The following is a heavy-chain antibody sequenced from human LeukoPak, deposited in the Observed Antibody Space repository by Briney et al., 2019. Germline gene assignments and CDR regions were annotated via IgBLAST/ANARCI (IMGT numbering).Heavy chain of an antibody. J-gene: IGHJ6*03. CDR3: ARGGNYYGSGSYPVDYYYMDV. D-gene: IGHD3-10*01. CDR2: INPSGGST. V-gene: IGHV1-46*01. Sequence: ASVKVSCKASGYTFTSYYMHWVRQAPGQGLEWMGIINPSGGSTSYAQKFQGRVTMTRDMSTSTVYMELSSLRSEDTAVYYCARGGNYYGSGSYPVDYYYMDVWGKGTTVTVSS. CDR1: GYTFTSYY.